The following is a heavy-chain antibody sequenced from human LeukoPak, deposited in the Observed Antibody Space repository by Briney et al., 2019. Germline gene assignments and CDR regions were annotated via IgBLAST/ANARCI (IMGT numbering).Heavy chain of an antibody. J-gene: IGHJ4*02. CDR3: ANHLACGSTTCPSFDD. CDR2: ISHWGYDI. Sequence: GGSLRPSCVASGFTFSRYSMNWVRQAPGKGLEWVSSISHWGYDIYYADAVKGRFTISRDNAKNSLFLQTDNLRVEDTAVYYCANHLACGSTTCPSFDDWGQGTLVTVSS. CDR1: GFTFSRYS. D-gene: IGHD2-2*01. V-gene: IGHV3-21*01.